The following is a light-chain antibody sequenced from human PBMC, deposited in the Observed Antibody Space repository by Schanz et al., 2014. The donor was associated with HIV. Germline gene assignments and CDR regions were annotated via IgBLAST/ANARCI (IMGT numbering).Light chain of an antibody. V-gene: IGLV2-14*02. CDR3: SSFTRGTTPVI. CDR1: SSDVGSYNL. Sequence: QSALTQPASVSGSPGQSITISCTGTSSDVGSYNLVSWYQHHPGKAPKLLIYGVTDRPSGVSNRFSGSKSGNTASLTISGLQAEDEAVYYCSSFTRGTTPVIFGGGTKLTVL. CDR2: GVT. J-gene: IGLJ2*01.